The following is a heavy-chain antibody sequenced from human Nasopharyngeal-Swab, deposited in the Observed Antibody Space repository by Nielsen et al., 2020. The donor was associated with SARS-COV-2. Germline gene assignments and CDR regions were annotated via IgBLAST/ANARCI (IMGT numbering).Heavy chain of an antibody. CDR1: GYSFRSYG. J-gene: IGHJ4*02. D-gene: IGHD3-3*01. CDR2: ISVYNADT. CDR3: ARDIEEWLVVPSLSFDF. Sequence: ASVKVSCKAAGYSFRSYGINWVRHAPGQGLEWRGWISVYNADTNYAQTLQGRVSMTTDTSTSTAYKELRSLRSDDTAVYYCARDIEEWLVVPSLSFDFWGQGTLVTVSS. V-gene: IGHV1-18*01.